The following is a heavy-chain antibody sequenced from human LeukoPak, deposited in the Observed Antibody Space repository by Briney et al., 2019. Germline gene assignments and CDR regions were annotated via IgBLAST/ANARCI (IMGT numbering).Heavy chain of an antibody. V-gene: IGHV1-24*01. CDR3: ATVGNDDSSGQLHN. J-gene: IGHJ4*02. CDR2: FDPEDGET. CDR1: GYTLTELS. Sequence: ASVKVSCKVSGYTLTELSMHWVRQAPGKGLEWKGGFDPEDGETIYAQKFQGRVTMTEDTSTDTAYMELSSLRSEDTAVYYCATVGNDDSSGQLHNWGQGTLVTVSS. D-gene: IGHD3-22*01.